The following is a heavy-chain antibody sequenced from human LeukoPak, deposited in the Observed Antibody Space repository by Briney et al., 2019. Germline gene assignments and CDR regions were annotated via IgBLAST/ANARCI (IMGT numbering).Heavy chain of an antibody. CDR3: AKSEAYDFWSGYIDC. Sequence: GGSLRLSCAASGFTFSSYSMNWVRQAPGKGLEWVSSISSSSSYIYYADSVKGRFTISRDNSKNTLYLQMNSLRAEDTAVYYCAKSEAYDFWSGYIDCWGQGTLVTVSS. CDR2: ISSSSSYI. J-gene: IGHJ4*02. V-gene: IGHV3-21*01. CDR1: GFTFSSYS. D-gene: IGHD3-3*01.